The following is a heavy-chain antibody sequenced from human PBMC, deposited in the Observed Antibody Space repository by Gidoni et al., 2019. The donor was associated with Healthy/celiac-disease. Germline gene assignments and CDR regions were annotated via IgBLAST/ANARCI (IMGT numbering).Heavy chain of an antibody. CDR2: IIPIFGTA. V-gene: IGHV1-69*06. CDR3: ARAGSSGYYPTEHYYYGMDV. Sequence: QVQLVQSGAEVKKPGSSVKVSCKASGGTFSSYAISWVRQAPGQGLEWMGGIIPIFGTANYAQKFQGRVTITADKSTSTAYMELSSLRSEDTAVYYCARAGSSGYYPTEHYYYGMDVWGQGTTVTVSS. J-gene: IGHJ6*02. D-gene: IGHD3-22*01. CDR1: GGTFSSYA.